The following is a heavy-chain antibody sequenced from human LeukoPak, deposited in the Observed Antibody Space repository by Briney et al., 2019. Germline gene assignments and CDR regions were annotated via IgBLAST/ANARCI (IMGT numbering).Heavy chain of an antibody. D-gene: IGHD6-13*01. Sequence: SETLSLTCTVSGGSISSYYWSCIRQPPAKGLEWIGYIYYSGSTNYNPSLKSRVTISVDTSKNQFSLKLSSVTAADTAVYYCARDGAAHFDYWGQGTLVTVSS. CDR3: ARDGAAHFDY. CDR1: GGSISSYY. J-gene: IGHJ4*02. CDR2: IYYSGST. V-gene: IGHV4-59*01.